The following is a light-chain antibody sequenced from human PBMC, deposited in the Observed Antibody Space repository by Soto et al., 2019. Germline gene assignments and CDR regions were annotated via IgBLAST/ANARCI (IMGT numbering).Light chain of an antibody. CDR3: LQYYNYPRT. V-gene: IGKV1-6*01. CDR2: GAS. Sequence: AIQMTQSPSSLSASVGDRVTLTCRASQGIASALAWYQQKPGKAPNLLIYGASTLQSGVPSRFSGSGSGTDFTLTISSLQPEDFESYYCLQYYNYPRTFGQGTKVEV. CDR1: QGIASA. J-gene: IGKJ1*01.